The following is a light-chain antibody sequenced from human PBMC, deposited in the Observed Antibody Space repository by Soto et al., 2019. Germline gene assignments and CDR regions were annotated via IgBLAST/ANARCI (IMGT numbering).Light chain of an antibody. CDR1: QGIGNY. V-gene: IGKV1-27*01. CDR3: QKYNSGPWT. Sequence: DIRMTQSPSSLSAFVGDRFTITCRASQGIGNYLVWYQQKPGKVPKVLIYAASSLQSGVTSRFSGSGSETEFTLTISSLQPEDVATYYCQKYNSGPWTFGPGTKVEIK. J-gene: IGKJ1*01. CDR2: AAS.